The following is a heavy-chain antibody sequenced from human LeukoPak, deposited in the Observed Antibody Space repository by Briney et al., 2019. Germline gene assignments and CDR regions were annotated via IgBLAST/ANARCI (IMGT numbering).Heavy chain of an antibody. V-gene: IGHV3-33*06. CDR2: IWYDGSNK. Sequence: GRSLRLSCAASGFTLSSYGMHWVRQAPGKGLEWVAVIWYDGSNKYYADSVKGRFTISRDNSKNTLYLQMNSLRAEDTAVYYCAKDSGGNQFSYYMDVWGKGTTVTVSS. J-gene: IGHJ6*03. CDR1: GFTLSSYG. D-gene: IGHD4-23*01. CDR3: AKDSGGNQFSYYMDV.